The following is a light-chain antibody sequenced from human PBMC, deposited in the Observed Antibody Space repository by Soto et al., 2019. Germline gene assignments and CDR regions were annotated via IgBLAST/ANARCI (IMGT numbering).Light chain of an antibody. CDR2: AAS. CDR3: QQTYATPQT. J-gene: IGKJ1*01. CDR1: QGVNSH. Sequence: DIQLTQSPSLLSASIGDRVTITCRASQGVNSHLVWYQKKPGNAPKLLIYAASSLQSGVPSRFRGSGSGTDFSLTISNLQPEDFASYYCQQTYATPQTFGQGTKVEIK. V-gene: IGKV1-39*01.